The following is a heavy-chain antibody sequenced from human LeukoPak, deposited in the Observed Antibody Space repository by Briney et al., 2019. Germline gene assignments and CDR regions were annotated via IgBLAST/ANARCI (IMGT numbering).Heavy chain of an antibody. D-gene: IGHD4-23*01. J-gene: IGHJ2*01. CDR2: IYSGDNT. CDR1: GFSVSSNY. CDR3: AREGRAGGNSNLYFDL. Sequence: RPGGSLRLSCAASGFSVSSNYMSWVRQAPGKGLEWVSVIYSGDNTYYADSVRGRFTISRDNSKNTLYLQMNSLRVEDTAVYYCAREGRAGGNSNLYFDLRGRGTLVTVSS. V-gene: IGHV3-53*01.